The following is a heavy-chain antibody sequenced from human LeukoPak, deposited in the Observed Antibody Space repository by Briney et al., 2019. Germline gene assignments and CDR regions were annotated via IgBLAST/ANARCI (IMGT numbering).Heavy chain of an antibody. CDR3: AYGYGSGSYSRPPDY. CDR2: ISYSGST. J-gene: IGHJ4*02. Sequence: PSETLSLTRTVSGGSISSYHWSWIRQPPGTGLEWIGYISYSGSTNYNPSLKSRVTISVDTSKNQFSLRLSSVTAADTAVYYCAYGYGSGSYSRPPDYWGQGTLVTVSS. V-gene: IGHV4-59*01. CDR1: GGSISSYH. D-gene: IGHD3-10*01.